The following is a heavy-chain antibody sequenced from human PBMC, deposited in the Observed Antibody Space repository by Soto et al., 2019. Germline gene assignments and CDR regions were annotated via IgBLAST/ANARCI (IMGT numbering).Heavy chain of an antibody. CDR3: AKDNGYSSGWKDY. J-gene: IGHJ4*02. Sequence: EVQLLESGGGLVQPGGSLRLSCAASGFTFITYAISWVRQAPGKGLEWVSAISGSGGSTYYADSVKGRFTISRDNSKNTLYLQMNSLRAEDTAVYYCAKDNGYSSGWKDYWGQGTLVTVSS. D-gene: IGHD6-19*01. CDR2: ISGSGGST. CDR1: GFTFITYA. V-gene: IGHV3-23*01.